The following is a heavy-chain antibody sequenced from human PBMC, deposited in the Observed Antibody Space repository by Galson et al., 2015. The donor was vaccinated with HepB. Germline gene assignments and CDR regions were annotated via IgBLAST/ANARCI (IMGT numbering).Heavy chain of an antibody. D-gene: IGHD2-2*01. V-gene: IGHV1-18*04. CDR3: ARAAYQNDAFDI. J-gene: IGHJ3*02. Sequence: SVKVSCKASGYTFTSYGISWVRQAPGQGLEWMGWISAYNGNTNYAQKLQGRVTMTTDTSTSTAYMELRSLRSVDTAVYYCARAAYQNDAFDIWGQGTMVTVSS. CDR2: ISAYNGNT. CDR1: GYTFTSYG.